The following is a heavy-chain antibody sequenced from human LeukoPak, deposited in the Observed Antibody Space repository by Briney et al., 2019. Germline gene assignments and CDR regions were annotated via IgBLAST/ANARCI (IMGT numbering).Heavy chain of an antibody. Sequence: SETLSLTCTVSGASISSYYWSWIRQPPGKGLEWIGYIYYSGSTNYNPSLKSRVTISLDPSKNQFSLKLSSVIAADTAVYYCARGARGYSYGWGQGTRVTVSS. D-gene: IGHD5-18*01. V-gene: IGHV4-59*01. J-gene: IGHJ4*02. CDR2: IYYSGST. CDR1: GASISSYY. CDR3: ARGARGYSYG.